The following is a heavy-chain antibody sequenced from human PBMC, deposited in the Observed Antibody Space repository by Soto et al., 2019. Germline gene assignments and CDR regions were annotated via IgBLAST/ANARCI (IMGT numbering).Heavy chain of an antibody. CDR2: ITGTGGNT. V-gene: IGHV3-23*01. J-gene: IGHJ6*02. CDR1: GFPLSTYG. Sequence: HPVGSLRLSGAASGFPLSTYGMTWVRQAPGKGLEWVSAITGTGGNTYYVDSVKGRFPSSRDNSKNMLYLQVNSLRVEDTAVYYCARIRGYWYGLDVWGQGTTVTVSS. CDR3: ARIRGYWYGLDV.